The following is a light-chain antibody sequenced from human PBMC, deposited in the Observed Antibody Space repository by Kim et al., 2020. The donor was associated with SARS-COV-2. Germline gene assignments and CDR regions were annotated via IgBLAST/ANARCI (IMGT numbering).Light chain of an antibody. V-gene: IGKV1-27*01. J-gene: IGKJ1*01. CDR1: QDIANY. Sequence: ASVGDGVTITCRASQDIANYLAWYQKKPGKGPKLLGYAASALKSGVPSRCSGNRAGTDFTLTISNLQPEDVATYYSQKYDSAPWTFGQGTKVDIK. CDR2: AAS. CDR3: QKYDSAPWT.